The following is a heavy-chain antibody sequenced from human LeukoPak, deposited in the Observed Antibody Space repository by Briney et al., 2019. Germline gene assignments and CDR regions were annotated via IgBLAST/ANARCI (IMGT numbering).Heavy chain of an antibody. V-gene: IGHV3-30-3*01. Sequence: GSLRLSCAASGFTFSDAWMNWVRQAPGKGLEWMAVISKDGSGKYYPGSARGRFTISRDNSKNTIYLQMDSLRAEDTAIYYCARDYWWNYDYWGQGTLVTVSS. CDR2: ISKDGSGK. J-gene: IGHJ4*02. CDR3: ARDYWWNYDY. D-gene: IGHD1-7*01. CDR1: GFTFSDAW.